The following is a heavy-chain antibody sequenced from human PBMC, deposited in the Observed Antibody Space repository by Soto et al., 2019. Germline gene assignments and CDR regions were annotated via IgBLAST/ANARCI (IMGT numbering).Heavy chain of an antibody. CDR1: GYRLTTHS. CDR3: ASSTPYYDSFVSEYFQK. CDR2: INAGNGNT. J-gene: IGHJ1*01. V-gene: IGHV1-3*01. Sequence: XAVKVSCRVSGYRLTTHSMHWVRQAPGQRLEWMGWINAGNGNTKYSQKFQCRVTITRDTSASTAYMELSSLISEDTAVYYCASSTPYYDSFVSEYFQKWGQGTLVTVSS. D-gene: IGHD3-3*01.